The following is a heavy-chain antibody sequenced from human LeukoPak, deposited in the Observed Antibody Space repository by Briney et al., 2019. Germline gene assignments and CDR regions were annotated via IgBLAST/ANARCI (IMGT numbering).Heavy chain of an antibody. CDR3: ARVTYVDDMLYQYFDY. CDR1: SYSISSGSY. CDR2: TFHSGNS. J-gene: IGHJ4*02. V-gene: IGHV4-38-2*01. D-gene: IGHD4-17*01. Sequence: PSETLSLTCAVSSYSISSGSYWGWIRQSPGKGLEWVGSTFHSGNSYYNPSLRSRLTMSVDTSKNQFSLKLTSVTAADTALYYCARVTYVDDMLYQYFDYWGQGILVTVSS.